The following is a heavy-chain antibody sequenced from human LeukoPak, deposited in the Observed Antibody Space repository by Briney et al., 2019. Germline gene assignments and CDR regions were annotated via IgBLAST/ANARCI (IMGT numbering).Heavy chain of an antibody. V-gene: IGHV4-30-4*01. CDR2: ISYSGST. Sequence: SETLSLTCTVSGGSISSGDYYWSWIRQPPGKGLEWIGYISYSGSTYYNPSLKSRVTISADTSKNQFSLKLRSVTAADTAVYHRARGSGSDYSFDYWGQGTLVTVSS. D-gene: IGHD5-12*01. J-gene: IGHJ4*02. CDR1: GGSISSGDYY. CDR3: ARGSGSDYSFDY.